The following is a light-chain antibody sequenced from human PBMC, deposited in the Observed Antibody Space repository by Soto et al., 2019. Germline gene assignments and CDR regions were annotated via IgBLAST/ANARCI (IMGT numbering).Light chain of an antibody. CDR2: KAS. CDR1: QSISSW. CDR3: QQYNTYLLT. V-gene: IGKV1-5*03. Sequence: DIQMTQSPSTLSASVGDRVTITCRASQSISSWLAWYQQKPGKAPKLLIYKASSVESGVPSRFSGSGSGTEFTLTISSLQPDDVETYYCQQYNTYLLTFGGGTTVAIK. J-gene: IGKJ4*01.